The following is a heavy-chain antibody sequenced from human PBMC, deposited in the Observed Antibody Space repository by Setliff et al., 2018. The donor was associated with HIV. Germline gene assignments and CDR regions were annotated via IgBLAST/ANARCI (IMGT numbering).Heavy chain of an antibody. J-gene: IGHJ6*03. V-gene: IGHV4-38-2*02. CDR1: GYSIKSGYY. D-gene: IGHD2-2*01. Sequence: SETLSLTCAVSGYSIKSGYYWGWIRQPPGRGLEWIGSIYYSGSTDYNPSLKSRVTISLDTSKNQFSLKLSSVTAADTAVYFCARDRGEVLPSAITSYSYYYMDVWGKGTSVTVSS. CDR3: ARDRGEVLPSAITSYSYYYMDV. CDR2: IYYSGST.